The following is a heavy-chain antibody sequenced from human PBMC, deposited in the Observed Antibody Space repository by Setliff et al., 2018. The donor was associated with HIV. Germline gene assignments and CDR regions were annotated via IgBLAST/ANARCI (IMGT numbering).Heavy chain of an antibody. CDR1: GARFKNYA. Sequence: VKVSCKAAGARFKNYAITWVRQAPGQGLEWMGGFIPVLGSTKFAQNFQGRLTITADESTFSVDMELRDLTSEDTAVYYCASDDHYYDMGTIYSDWYFDLWGRGTLVTVSS. CDR2: FIPVLGST. J-gene: IGHJ2*01. CDR3: ASDDHYYDMGTIYSDWYFDL. V-gene: IGHV1-69*01. D-gene: IGHD3-22*01.